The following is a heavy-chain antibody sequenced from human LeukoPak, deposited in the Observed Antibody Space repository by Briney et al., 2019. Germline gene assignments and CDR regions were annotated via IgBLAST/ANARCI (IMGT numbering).Heavy chain of an antibody. V-gene: IGHV1-24*01. CDR2: FDPEDGET. D-gene: IGHD3-22*01. CDR3: ATLPYYYDSSGYYQPADY. CDR1: GYTLTELS. J-gene: IGHJ4*02. Sequence: ASVKVSCKVSGYTLTELSMHWVRQAPGKGLEWMGGFDPEDGETIYAQKFQGRVTMTEDTSTDTAYMELSSLRSEDTAVYYCATLPYYYDSSGYYQPADYWGQGTLVTVSS.